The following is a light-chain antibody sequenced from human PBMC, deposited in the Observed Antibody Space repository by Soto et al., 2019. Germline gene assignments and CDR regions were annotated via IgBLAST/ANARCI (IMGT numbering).Light chain of an antibody. J-gene: IGKJ5*01. CDR3: MQPLQSWT. V-gene: IGKV2-40*01. CDR1: QSLLNIDGNTY. Sequence: DIVMTQTPLSLPVTPGEPASISCRSSQSLLNIDGNTYFDWYLQKPGQSPQLLIYALSYRASGVPARFSGSGSDTDFTLKISRVEAEDVGVYYCMQPLQSWTFGQGTRLEIK. CDR2: ALS.